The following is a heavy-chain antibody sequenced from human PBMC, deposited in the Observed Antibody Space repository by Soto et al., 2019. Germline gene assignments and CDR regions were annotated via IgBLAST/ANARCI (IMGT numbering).Heavy chain of an antibody. CDR2: IKLDGSEK. CDR3: ATEPRYGDYENY. V-gene: IGHV3-7*01. D-gene: IGHD4-17*01. J-gene: IGHJ4*02. CDR1: GFTFTRYW. Sequence: EVQLVESGGGLVQPGGSLRLSCAASGFTFTRYWMSWVRQAPGKGLQWVANIKLDGSEKYYVDSVKGRFTISRDNAKNSLYLQMNCLRGEDTAVYYCATEPRYGDYENYWGQGTQVTVSS.